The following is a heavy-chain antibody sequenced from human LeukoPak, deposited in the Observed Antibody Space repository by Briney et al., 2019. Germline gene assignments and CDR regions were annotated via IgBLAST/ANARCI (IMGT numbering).Heavy chain of an antibody. V-gene: IGHV3-64D*06. J-gene: IGHJ4*02. Sequence: GGSMRLSCSASEFTFSSSAMHWVRQAPGKGLEYVSGISSNGASTYYADSVKGRFTISRDNSNNMLYLQMSGLRTEDTAVYYCVKGWAVAGRFDYWGQGTLVTVSS. D-gene: IGHD6-19*01. CDR1: EFTFSSSA. CDR2: ISSNGAST. CDR3: VKGWAVAGRFDY.